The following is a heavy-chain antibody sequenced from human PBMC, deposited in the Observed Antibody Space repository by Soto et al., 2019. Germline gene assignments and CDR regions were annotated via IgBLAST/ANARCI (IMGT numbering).Heavy chain of an antibody. CDR3: ARNPTMNSGGSCYPGR. J-gene: IGHJ4*02. Sequence: SGPTLVNPTQTHTLSCTFSGFSSSSGGMCVSWIRQPPGKALEWLALLDCDNDKYDSTSLKAKFTIAKDTSKSQVVLTMTNMDPVDTATYYCARNPTMNSGGSCYPGRWGQGILVTVSS. D-gene: IGHD2-15*01. V-gene: IGHV2-70*01. CDR1: GFSSSSGGMC. CDR2: LDCDNDK.